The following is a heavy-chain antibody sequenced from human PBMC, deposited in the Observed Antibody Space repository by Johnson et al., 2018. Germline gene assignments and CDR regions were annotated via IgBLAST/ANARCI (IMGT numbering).Heavy chain of an antibody. Sequence: GGVVQPGRSLRLSCAASGFTFSSYAMHWVRQAPGKGLEWVAVISYDGSNKYYADAVKGRFTISRDNSKNTRYLQMNSLRAEDTAEYYCAKLYSVAEWFFDYWDQGTLVTVSS. V-gene: IGHV3-30*18. CDR2: ISYDGSNK. CDR3: AKLYSVAEWFFDY. J-gene: IGHJ4*02. D-gene: IGHD6-19*01. CDR1: GFTFSSYA.